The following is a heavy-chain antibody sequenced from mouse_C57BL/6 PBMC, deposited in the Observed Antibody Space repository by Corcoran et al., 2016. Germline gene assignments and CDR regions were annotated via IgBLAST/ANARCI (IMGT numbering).Heavy chain of an antibody. J-gene: IGHJ1*03. CDR3: ARGGGTTVVATRYFDV. CDR1: GYSITSGYY. CDR2: ISYDGSN. D-gene: IGHD1-1*01. V-gene: IGHV3-6*01. Sequence: DVQLQESGPGLVKPSQSLSLTCSVTGYSITSGYYWNWIRHFPGNKLEWMGYISYDGSNNYNPSLKNRISITRDTSKNQFFLKLNSVTTEDTATYYCARGGGTTVVATRYFDVWGTGTTVTVSS.